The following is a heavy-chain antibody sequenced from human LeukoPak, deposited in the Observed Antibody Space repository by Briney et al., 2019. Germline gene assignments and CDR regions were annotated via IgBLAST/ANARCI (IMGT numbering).Heavy chain of an antibody. CDR3: ARSLYDSSGQLFDY. V-gene: IGHV4-4*07. J-gene: IGHJ4*02. CDR2: IYTSGST. D-gene: IGHD3-22*01. Sequence: PSETLSLTRTVSGGSISSYYWSWIRQPAGKGLEWIGRIYTSGSTNYNPSLKSRVTMSVDTSKNQFSLKLSSVTAADTAVYYCARSLYDSSGQLFDYWGQGTLVTVSS. CDR1: GGSISSYY.